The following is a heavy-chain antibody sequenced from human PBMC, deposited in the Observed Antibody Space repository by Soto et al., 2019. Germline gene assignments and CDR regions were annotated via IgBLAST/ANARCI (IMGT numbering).Heavy chain of an antibody. V-gene: IGHV4-59*08. CDR2: IYYSGST. Sequence: QVQLQESGPGLVKPSETLSLTCTVSGGSISSYYWSWIRQPPGKGLEWIGYIYYSGSTNYNPSLTSRVSFPVDTSKTEFYLTLSSVAGADTAVYDCASHRDSWGQGTLVTVSP. CDR1: GGSISSYY. CDR3: ASHRDS. J-gene: IGHJ4*02.